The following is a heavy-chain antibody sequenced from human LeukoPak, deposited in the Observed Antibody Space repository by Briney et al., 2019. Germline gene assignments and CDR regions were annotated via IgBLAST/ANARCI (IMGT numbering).Heavy chain of an antibody. CDR1: GGTFSSYA. V-gene: IGHV1-2*02. Sequence: ASVKVSCKASGGTFSSYAISWVRQAPGQGLEWMGWINPNSGGTNYAQKFQGRVTMTRDTSISTAYMELSRLRSDDTAVYYCARDLGGALAFDIWGQGTMVTVSS. CDR2: INPNSGGT. CDR3: ARDLGGALAFDI. D-gene: IGHD3-16*01. J-gene: IGHJ3*02.